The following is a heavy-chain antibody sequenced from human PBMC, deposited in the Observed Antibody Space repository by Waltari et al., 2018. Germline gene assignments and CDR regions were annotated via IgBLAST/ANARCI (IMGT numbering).Heavy chain of an antibody. CDR2: TSSDGSSN. CDR1: GFTFDTYS. J-gene: IGHJ4*02. V-gene: IGHV3-30*01. Sequence: QVQLVESGGGVVQPGRSLRLSCAVSGFTFDTYSLHWVRQAPGEGPEWVAVTSSDGSSNFYSDSVKGRLTISRDNSRNTVYLQMNSLRPEDTAVYYCTRGLMTDYFDYWGQGTLVTVSS. CDR3: TRGLMTDYFDY. D-gene: IGHD2-21*02.